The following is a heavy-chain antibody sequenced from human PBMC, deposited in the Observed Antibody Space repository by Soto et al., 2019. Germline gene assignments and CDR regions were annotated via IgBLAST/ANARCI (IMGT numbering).Heavy chain of an antibody. CDR3: ARLPYYDILTGYRYYYYGMDV. CDR2: IYYSGST. D-gene: IGHD3-9*01. J-gene: IGHJ6*02. Sequence: PSETLSLTCTVSGGSISSSSYYWGWIRQPPGKGLEWIGSIYYSGSTYYNPSLKSRVTISVDTSKNQFSPKLSSVTAADTAVYYCARLPYYDILTGYRYYYYGMDVWGQGTTVTVPS. V-gene: IGHV4-39*01. CDR1: GGSISSSSYY.